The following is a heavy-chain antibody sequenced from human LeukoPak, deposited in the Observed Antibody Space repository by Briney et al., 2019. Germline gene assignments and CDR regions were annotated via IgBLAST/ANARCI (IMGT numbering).Heavy chain of an antibody. J-gene: IGHJ4*02. Sequence: GGSLRLSCAASGFTFSGYWMHWVRQVQGKGLVWVSHINSDGSSTSYADSVTGRSTICRDNAKNPLYLQMNSLRAEDTAVYYCTRGTPGSSGHDYWGQGTLVTVSS. CDR2: INSDGSST. CDR3: TRGTPGSSGHDY. CDR1: GFTFSGYW. D-gene: IGHD3-22*01. V-gene: IGHV3-74*01.